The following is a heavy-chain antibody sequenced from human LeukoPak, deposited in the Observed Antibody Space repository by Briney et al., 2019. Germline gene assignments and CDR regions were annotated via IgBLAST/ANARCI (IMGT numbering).Heavy chain of an antibody. Sequence: SGGSLRLSCAASGFTFSDYYMSWIRQAPGKGLEWVSYISSSGSTVYYADSVKGRFTISRDNAKNSLYLQMNSLRAEDTAVYYCARAMTNYYYYMDVWGKGTTVTISS. V-gene: IGHV3-11*04. J-gene: IGHJ6*03. D-gene: IGHD3-22*01. CDR1: GFTFSDYY. CDR2: ISSSGSTV. CDR3: ARAMTNYYYYMDV.